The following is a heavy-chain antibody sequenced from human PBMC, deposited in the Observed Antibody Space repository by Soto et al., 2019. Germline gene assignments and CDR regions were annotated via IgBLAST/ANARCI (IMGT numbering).Heavy chain of an antibody. V-gene: IGHV3-48*02. CDR2: ISSSSSTI. D-gene: IGHD3-22*01. CDR1: GFTFSSYS. CDR3: ARDQLYYYDSSGYPGGPNNYYYGMDV. Sequence: GGSLRLSCAASGFTFSSYSMNWVRQAQGKGLEWVSYISSSSSTIYYADSVKGRFTISRDNAKNSLYLQMNSLRDEDTAVYYCARDQLYYYDSSGYPGGPNNYYYGMDVWGQGTTVTVSS. J-gene: IGHJ6*02.